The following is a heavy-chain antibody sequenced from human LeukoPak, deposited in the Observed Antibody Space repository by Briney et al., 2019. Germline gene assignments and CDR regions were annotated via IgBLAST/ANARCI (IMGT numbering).Heavy chain of an antibody. V-gene: IGHV3-74*01. CDR1: GFTFSSYW. D-gene: IGHD5-18*01. Sequence: PGGSLRLSCAASGFTFSSYWMHWVRQAPGKGLVWVSRINSDGSSTSYADSVKGRFTISRDNAKNSLYLQLSSLRVEDTAFYYCARQRGYTYGYAFDYWGQGTLVTVSS. J-gene: IGHJ4*02. CDR3: ARQRGYTYGYAFDY. CDR2: INSDGSST.